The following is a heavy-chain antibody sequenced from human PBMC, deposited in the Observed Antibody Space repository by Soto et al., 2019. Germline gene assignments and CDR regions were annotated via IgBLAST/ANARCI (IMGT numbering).Heavy chain of an antibody. J-gene: IGHJ6*03. CDR3: ARDWYGSGSYLPYYYYYYYMDV. Sequence: SETLSLTCTVSGGSISSYYWSWIRQPPGKGLEWIGYIYYSGSTNYNPSLKSRVTISVDTSKNQFSLKLSSVTAADTAVYYCARDWYGSGSYLPYYYYYYYMDVWGKGTTVTVSS. V-gene: IGHV4-59*01. D-gene: IGHD3-10*01. CDR1: GGSISSYY. CDR2: IYYSGST.